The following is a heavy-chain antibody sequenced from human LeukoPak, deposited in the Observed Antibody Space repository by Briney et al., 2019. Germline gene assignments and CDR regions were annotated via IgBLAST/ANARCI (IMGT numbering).Heavy chain of an antibody. Sequence: GRSLRLSCAASGFTVSSNYMSWVRQAPGKGLEWVSVIYSGGSTYYADSVKGRFTTSRDNSKNTLYLQMNSLRAEDTAVYYCTRDAIRLRFNHPDYYYYGMDVWGQGTTVTVSS. CDR3: TRDAIRLRFNHPDYYYYGMDV. J-gene: IGHJ6*02. D-gene: IGHD2-21*01. CDR1: GFTVSSNY. V-gene: IGHV3-53*01. CDR2: IYSGGST.